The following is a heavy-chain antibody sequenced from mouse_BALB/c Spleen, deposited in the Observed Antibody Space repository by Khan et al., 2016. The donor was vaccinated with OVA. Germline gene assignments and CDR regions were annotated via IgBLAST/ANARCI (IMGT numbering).Heavy chain of an antibody. CDR1: GYTFTTAG. Sequence: QIQLVQSGPELKKPGETVRISCKASGYTFTTAGIKWVKKVPGKGLKWIGWINTYSGVPTYAEDFKGRFAFSLEISASTAYLQINNLKNEDTATXVCARTVAAYNGNDGGAMEYWGQGTSVTVSS. J-gene: IGHJ4*01. D-gene: IGHD2-9*01. CDR3: ARTVAAYNGNDGGAMEY. CDR2: INTYSGVP. V-gene: IGHV9-4*02.